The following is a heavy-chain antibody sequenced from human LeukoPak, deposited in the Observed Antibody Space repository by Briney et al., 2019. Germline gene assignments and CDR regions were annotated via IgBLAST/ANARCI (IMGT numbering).Heavy chain of an antibody. CDR3: ANALGAHYFDS. Sequence: GGSLRLSCAASGFTFSTHWMIWVRQAPGKGLEWVANIKQDGSEKYYVDSVKGRFIISRDNAKNSLYLQMNSLRAEDTAVYYCANALGAHYFDSWGQGTLVTVSS. D-gene: IGHD1-26*01. CDR1: GFTFSTHW. V-gene: IGHV3-7*05. CDR2: IKQDGSEK. J-gene: IGHJ4*02.